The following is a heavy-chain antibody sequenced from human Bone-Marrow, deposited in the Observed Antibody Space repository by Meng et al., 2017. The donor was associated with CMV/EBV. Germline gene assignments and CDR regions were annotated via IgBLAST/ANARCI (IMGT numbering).Heavy chain of an antibody. V-gene: IGHV3-21*01. CDR3: ARGGGTPWGMDV. D-gene: IGHD3-16*01. CDR1: GFTVSSNY. CDR2: ISSSSSYI. Sequence: GESLKISCAASGFTVSSNYMSWVRQAPGKGLEWVSSISSSSSYIYYADSVKGRFTISRDNAKNSLYLQMNSLRAEDTAVYYCARGGGTPWGMDVWGQGTTVTVSS. J-gene: IGHJ6*02.